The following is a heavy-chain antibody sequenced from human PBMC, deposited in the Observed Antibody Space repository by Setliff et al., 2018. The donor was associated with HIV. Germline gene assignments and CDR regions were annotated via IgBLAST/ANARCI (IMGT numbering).Heavy chain of an antibody. CDR2: ISGSGGST. CDR1: GFTFSSYG. V-gene: IGHV3-23*01. D-gene: IGHD3-16*01. Sequence: GGSLRLSCAASGFTFSSYGMSWVRQSPGKGLEWVSTISGSGGSTYHADSVKGRFTISRDNAKNTLHLQMNSLRAEDTAVYYCAKVGGLGDYVWGSWSYYYGMDVWGQGTTVTVS. J-gene: IGHJ6*02. CDR3: AKVGGLGDYVWGSWSYYYGMDV.